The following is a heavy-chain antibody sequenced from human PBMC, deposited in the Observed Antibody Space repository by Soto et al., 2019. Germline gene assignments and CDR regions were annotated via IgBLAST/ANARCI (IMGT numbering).Heavy chain of an antibody. CDR2: ISGSGGST. D-gene: IGHD3-22*01. V-gene: IGHV3-23*01. CDR3: AKVSMIVVVMTLGDYFDY. CDR1: GFTFSSYA. J-gene: IGHJ4*02. Sequence: GGSLRLSCAASGFTFSSYAMSWVRQAPGKGLEWVSAISGSGGSTYYADSVKGRFTISRDNSKNTLYLQMNSLRAEDTAVYYCAKVSMIVVVMTLGDYFDYWGQGTLVTVSS.